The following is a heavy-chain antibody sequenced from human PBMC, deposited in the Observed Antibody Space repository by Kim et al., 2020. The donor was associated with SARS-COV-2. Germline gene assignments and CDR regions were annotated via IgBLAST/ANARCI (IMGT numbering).Heavy chain of an antibody. Sequence: GGSLRLSCAASGFTFSSYGMHWVRQAPGKGLEWVAVIWYDGSNKYYADSVKGRFTISRDNSKNTLYLQMNSLRAEDTAVYYCAKGKYSSSYGMDVWGQGTTVTVSS. J-gene: IGHJ6*02. D-gene: IGHD6-13*01. V-gene: IGHV3-33*06. CDR3: AKGKYSSSYGMDV. CDR2: IWYDGSNK. CDR1: GFTFSSYG.